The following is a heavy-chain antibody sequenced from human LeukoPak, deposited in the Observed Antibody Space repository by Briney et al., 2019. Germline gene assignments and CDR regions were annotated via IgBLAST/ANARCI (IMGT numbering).Heavy chain of an antibody. CDR2: IRQDGNEK. Sequence: GGSLRLSCAASGITFSTYWMSWVRQAPGKGLEWVANIRQDGNEKNYVGSVKGRFAISRDNAKNSLYLQMNSLRAEDTAVYYCAAGNTFDIWGQGTMVTVSS. CDR1: GITFSTYW. J-gene: IGHJ3*02. CDR3: AAGNTFDI. D-gene: IGHD1-14*01. V-gene: IGHV3-7*01.